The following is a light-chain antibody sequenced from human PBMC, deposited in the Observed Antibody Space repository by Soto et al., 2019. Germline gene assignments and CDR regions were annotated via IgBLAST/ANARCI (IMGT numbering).Light chain of an antibody. CDR2: AAS. Sequence: AIRMTQSPSSFSASTGDRVTITCRASQGISSYLAWYQQKPGKAPKLLIYAASTLQSGVPSRFSGSRSGTNFTLTISSLQSEDFATYYCQQYYSYRLTFGGGTKVEIK. CDR1: QGISSY. J-gene: IGKJ4*01. CDR3: QQYYSYRLT. V-gene: IGKV1-8*01.